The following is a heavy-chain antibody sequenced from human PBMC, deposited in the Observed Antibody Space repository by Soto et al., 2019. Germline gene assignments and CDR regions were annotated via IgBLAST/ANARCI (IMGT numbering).Heavy chain of an antibody. CDR1: GFTVSSNY. J-gene: IGHJ3*02. V-gene: IGHV3-66*01. D-gene: IGHD1-26*01. Sequence: GGSLRLSCASSGFTVSSNYMSLVRQAPGKGLEWVSVIYSGGSTYYADSVKGRFTISRDNSKNTLYLQMNSLRAEDTAVYYCARVPTSDAFDIWGQGTMVTVSS. CDR2: IYSGGST. CDR3: ARVPTSDAFDI.